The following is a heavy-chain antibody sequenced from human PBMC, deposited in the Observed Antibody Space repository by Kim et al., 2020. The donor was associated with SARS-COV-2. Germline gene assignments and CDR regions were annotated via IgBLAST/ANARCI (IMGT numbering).Heavy chain of an antibody. CDR2: ITWYSDTA. CDR1: GFTFDNYG. V-gene: IGHV3-20*01. D-gene: IGHD3-16*01. CDR3: ARDAYYDNTGYYGLES. J-gene: IGHJ4*02. Sequence: GGSLRLSCAASGFTFDNYGMSWVRQVPGKGLEWVAGITWYSDTAAYADSVKGRFTISRDNAKNSLYLQMNSLRDEDTAFYHCARDAYYDNTGYYGLESWGQGTLVTVSS.